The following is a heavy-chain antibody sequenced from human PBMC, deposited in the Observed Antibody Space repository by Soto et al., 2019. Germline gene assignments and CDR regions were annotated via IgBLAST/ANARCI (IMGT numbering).Heavy chain of an antibody. CDR2: IYPGDSDT. V-gene: IGHV5-51*01. Sequence: GESLKISCKGSGYSFTSYWIGWVRQMPGKGLEWMGIIYPGDSDTRYSPSFQGQVTISADKSISTAYLQWSSLKASDTAMYYCARQSPHVDTAMVEGYWFDPWGQGTLVTVSS. J-gene: IGHJ5*02. CDR3: ARQSPHVDTAMVEGYWFDP. D-gene: IGHD5-18*01. CDR1: GYSFTSYW.